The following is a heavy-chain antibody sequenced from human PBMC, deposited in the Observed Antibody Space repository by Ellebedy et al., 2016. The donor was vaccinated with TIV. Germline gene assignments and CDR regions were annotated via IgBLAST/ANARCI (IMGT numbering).Heavy chain of an antibody. CDR2: IWHDGTNK. CDR3: ASLGEGSSGVY. Sequence: GGSLRLSXAASGFTFTNDGMHWVRQAPGKGLEWVASIWHDGTNKHYTDSVKGRSTISRDNSKNTLYLQMDSLRAEDTAVYYCASLGEGSSGVYWGQGTLVTVSS. V-gene: IGHV3-33*01. J-gene: IGHJ4*02. CDR1: GFTFTNDG. D-gene: IGHD6-19*01.